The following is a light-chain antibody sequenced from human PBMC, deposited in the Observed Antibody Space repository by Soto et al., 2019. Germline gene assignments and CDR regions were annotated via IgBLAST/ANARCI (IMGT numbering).Light chain of an antibody. V-gene: IGKV3-15*01. CDR2: DTS. CDR3: QQYNTWRSIT. J-gene: IGKJ5*01. Sequence: EIVMTQSPATLSVSPGGRATLSCRASQNIGNKLAWYQHKPGQAPMVLIYDTSTRAAGIPARFSGSGSETNFTLTIITLQSEDFAVYYCQQYNTWRSITFGQGTRLESK. CDR1: QNIGNK.